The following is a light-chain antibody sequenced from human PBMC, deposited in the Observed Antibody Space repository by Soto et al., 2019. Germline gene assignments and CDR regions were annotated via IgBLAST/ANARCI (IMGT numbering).Light chain of an antibody. Sequence: QSALTQPASVSGSPGQSITICCTGTSSDVGGYNYVSWYQHHPGKAPKLMIYEVTNRPSGVSIRFSGSKSGTTASLTISGLQAEDEADYYCLSFTSSFTYIFGTGTKVTVL. V-gene: IGLV2-14*01. CDR2: EVT. CDR1: SSDVGGYNY. CDR3: LSFTSSFTYI. J-gene: IGLJ1*01.